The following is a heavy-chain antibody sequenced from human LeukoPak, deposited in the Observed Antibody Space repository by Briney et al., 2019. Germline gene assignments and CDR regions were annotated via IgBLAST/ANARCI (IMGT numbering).Heavy chain of an antibody. Sequence: GGSLRLSCAASGFTFSSYEMNWVCQAPGKGLEWVSYISSSGSTIYYADSVKGRFTISRDNAKNSLYLQMNSLRAEDTAVYYCARDRGRVGAPLYFDYWGQGTLVTVSS. CDR3: ARDRGRVGAPLYFDY. J-gene: IGHJ4*02. D-gene: IGHD1-26*01. CDR1: GFTFSSYE. CDR2: ISSSGSTI. V-gene: IGHV3-48*03.